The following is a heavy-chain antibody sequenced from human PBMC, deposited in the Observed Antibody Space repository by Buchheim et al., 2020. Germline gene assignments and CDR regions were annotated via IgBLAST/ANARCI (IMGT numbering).Heavy chain of an antibody. V-gene: IGHV3-7*01. CDR3: ARDGVEMATITWYYFDY. Sequence: EVQLVESGGGLVQPGGSLRLSCAASGFSFGSLWMSWVRQAPGKGLEWVANIKQDGSEKYYVDSVKGRFTISRDNAKNSLYLQMNSLRAEDTAVYYCARDGVEMATITWYYFDYWGQGTL. CDR2: IKQDGSEK. J-gene: IGHJ4*02. D-gene: IGHD5-24*01. CDR1: GFSFGSLW.